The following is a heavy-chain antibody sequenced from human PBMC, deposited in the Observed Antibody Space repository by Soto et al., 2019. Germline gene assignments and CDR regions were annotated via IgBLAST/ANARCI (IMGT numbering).Heavy chain of an antibody. J-gene: IGHJ6*04. V-gene: IGHV6-1*01. Sequence: TLALTSAISGDNVSSNSTAWNWIRKSPSRGLEWLGRTYYRSKWYNDYEVSVKSRITINQDTSKNQFSLQLNSVTPEDTAVYYCARDVVAVAGTYYDYYGMEGWGNGNTVTIST. D-gene: IGHD6-19*01. CDR1: GDNVSSNSTA. CDR3: ARDVVAVAGTYYDYYGMEG. CDR2: TYYRSKWYN.